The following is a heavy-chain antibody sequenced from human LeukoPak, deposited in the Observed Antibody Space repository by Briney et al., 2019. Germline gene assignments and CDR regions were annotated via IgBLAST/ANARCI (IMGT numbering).Heavy chain of an antibody. CDR1: GASTSSRY. CDR2: IYNGRNT. D-gene: IGHD6-19*01. J-gene: IGHJ4*02. CDR3: AQTTGWPGFDF. Sequence: SETPSPTCSASGASTSSRYWSWIRQSPGRTLEWIGHIYNGRNTKYNPSLTSRVTISVDTSKNQFSLRMTSVTAADTAIYYCAQTTGWPGFDFWGPGALVTVSS. V-gene: IGHV4-59*08.